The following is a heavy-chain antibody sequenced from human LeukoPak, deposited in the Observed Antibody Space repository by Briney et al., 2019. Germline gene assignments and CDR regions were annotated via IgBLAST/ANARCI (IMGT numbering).Heavy chain of an antibody. CDR2: IYYSGST. D-gene: IGHD5-24*01. CDR1: GGSISTGDYY. V-gene: IGHV4-30-4*01. J-gene: IGHJ5*02. CDR3: ARAPDGSNWFDP. Sequence: SQTLSLTCTVSGGSISTGDYYWSWIRQPPGKGLGWIGFIYYSGSTYYNPSLKSRLTISIDTSKNHFSLNLSSVTAADTAVYYCARAPDGSNWFDPWGQGTLVTVSS.